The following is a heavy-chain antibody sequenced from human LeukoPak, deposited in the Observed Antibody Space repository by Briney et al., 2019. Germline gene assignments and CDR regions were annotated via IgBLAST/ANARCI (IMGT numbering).Heavy chain of an antibody. J-gene: IGHJ3*02. Sequence: SETLSLTCNVSGGSISSSSYYWGWIRQPPGKGLEWIGSIYYSGSTYYNPSLKSRVTISVDTSKNRFSLKLSSVTAADTAVYYCAMNPFTPTYAFDIWGQGTMVTVSS. CDR3: AMNPFTPTYAFDI. V-gene: IGHV4-39*01. CDR2: IYYSGST. CDR1: GGSISSSSYY.